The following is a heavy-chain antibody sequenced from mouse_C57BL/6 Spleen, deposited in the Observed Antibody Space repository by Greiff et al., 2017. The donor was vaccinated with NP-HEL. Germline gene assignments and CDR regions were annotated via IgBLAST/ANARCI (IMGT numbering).Heavy chain of an antibody. CDR3: ARDYSNYAAMDY. Sequence: QVQLQQSGAELAKPGASVKLSCKASGYTFTSYWMHWVKQRPGQGLEWIGYINPSSDYTKYSQKFKDKATVTADKSSSTAYMQLSSLTYEDSAVYYCARDYSNYAAMDYWGQGTSVTVSS. V-gene: IGHV1-7*01. D-gene: IGHD2-5*01. CDR2: INPSSDYT. CDR1: GYTFTSYW. J-gene: IGHJ4*01.